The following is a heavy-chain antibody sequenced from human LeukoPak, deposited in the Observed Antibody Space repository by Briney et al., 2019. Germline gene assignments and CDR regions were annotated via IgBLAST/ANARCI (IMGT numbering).Heavy chain of an antibody. Sequence: SETLSLTCTVSGGSISSSSYYWGWIRQPPGKGLEWIGSIYYSGSTYYNPSLKSRVTISVDTSKNQFSLKLSSVTAADTAIYYCTREYGFMTTVFHAFDIWGQGTMVTVSS. CDR2: IYYSGST. J-gene: IGHJ3*02. D-gene: IGHD4-17*01. CDR1: GGSISSSSYY. V-gene: IGHV4-39*07. CDR3: TREYGFMTTVFHAFDI.